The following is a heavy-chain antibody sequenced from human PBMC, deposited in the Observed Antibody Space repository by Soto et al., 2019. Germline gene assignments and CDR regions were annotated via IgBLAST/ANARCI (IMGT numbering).Heavy chain of an antibody. CDR3: VRDSGNGWKDY. CDR1: GGSISSTNW. Sequence: QVQLQESGPGPVKPSGTLSLTCAVSGGSISSTNWWNWVRQPPGKGLEWIGEIDHSGSTNYNPSLKSRVTMSVDKPKNQFSLKLSSVTAADTAVYYCVRDSGNGWKDYWGQGTLVTVSS. CDR2: IDHSGST. V-gene: IGHV4-4*02. J-gene: IGHJ4*02. D-gene: IGHD6-19*01.